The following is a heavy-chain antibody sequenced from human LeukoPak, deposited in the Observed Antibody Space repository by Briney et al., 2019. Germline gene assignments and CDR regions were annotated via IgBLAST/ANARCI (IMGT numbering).Heavy chain of an antibody. CDR3: ARGGSYIVVVTAIGGFYGMDV. CDR2: IIPIFGTA. D-gene: IGHD2-21*02. Sequence: ASVKVSCKASGGTFSSYAISWVRQAPGQGLEWMGGIIPIFGTANYAQKFRGRVTITADESTSTAYMELSSLRSEDTAVYYCARGGSYIVVVTAIGGFYGMDVWGQGTTVTVSS. CDR1: GGTFSSYA. J-gene: IGHJ6*02. V-gene: IGHV1-69*13.